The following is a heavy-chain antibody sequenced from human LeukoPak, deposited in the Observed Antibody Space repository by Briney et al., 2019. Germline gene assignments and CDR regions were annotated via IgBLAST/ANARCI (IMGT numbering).Heavy chain of an antibody. J-gene: IGHJ6*03. CDR3: TFDNHYMDV. CDR1: GGSISSYY. V-gene: IGHV4-4*07. Sequence: SETLSLTCTVSGGSISSYYWSWIRQPAGKGLEWIGRIYTSGSTNYNPSLKSRVIISVDSSKKQFSLKLTSVTATDTAVYFCTFDNHYMDVWGKGTTVTVSS. CDR2: IYTSGST. D-gene: IGHD3-9*01.